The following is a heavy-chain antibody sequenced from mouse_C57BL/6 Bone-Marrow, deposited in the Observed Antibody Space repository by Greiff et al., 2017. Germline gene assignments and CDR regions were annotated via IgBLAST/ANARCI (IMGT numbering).Heavy chain of an antibody. Sequence: VQLQQPGAGLVKPGASVKLSCKASGYTFTSYWMHWVKQRPGRGLEWIGRIDPYSGGTKYNEKFKSKATLTVDKPSSTAYMQLSSLTSEDSAVYYCARGGNYSNPGWFAYWGQGTLVTVSA. J-gene: IGHJ3*01. CDR3: ARGGNYSNPGWFAY. D-gene: IGHD2-5*01. CDR1: GYTFTSYW. V-gene: IGHV1-72*01. CDR2: IDPYSGGT.